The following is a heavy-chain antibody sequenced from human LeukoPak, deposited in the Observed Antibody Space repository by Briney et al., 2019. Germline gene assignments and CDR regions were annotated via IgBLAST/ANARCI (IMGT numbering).Heavy chain of an antibody. D-gene: IGHD1-1*01. CDR1: GFTFSSYG. V-gene: IGHV3-30*02. J-gene: IGHJ4*02. CDR3: AKRLNWNDVVRDGYYFDY. CDR2: IRYDGSNK. Sequence: GGSLRLSCAASGFTFSSYGMHWVRQAPGKGLEWVAFIRYDGSNKYYADSVKGRFTISRDNSKNTLYLQMNSLRAEDTAVYYCAKRLNWNDVVRDGYYFDYWGQGTLVTVSS.